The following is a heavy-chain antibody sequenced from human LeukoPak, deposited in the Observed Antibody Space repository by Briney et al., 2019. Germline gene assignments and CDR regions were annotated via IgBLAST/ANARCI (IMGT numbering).Heavy chain of an antibody. V-gene: IGHV4-34*01. CDR2: INHSGST. Sequence: SETLSLTCAVYGGSFSGYYWSWIRQPPGKGLEWIGEINHSGSTNYNPSLKSRVTISVDTSKNQFSLKLSSVTAADTALYFCARAGGGTYYFDFWGQGTLVTVSS. CDR3: ARAGGGTYYFDF. CDR1: GGSFSGYY. J-gene: IGHJ4*02. D-gene: IGHD1-26*01.